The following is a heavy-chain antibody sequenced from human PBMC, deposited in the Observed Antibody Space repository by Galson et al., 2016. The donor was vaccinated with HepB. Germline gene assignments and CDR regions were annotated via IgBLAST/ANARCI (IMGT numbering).Heavy chain of an antibody. Sequence: SLRLSCAASGFTFSSYALHWVRQAPGKGLEWVAVISDDGSKKYYADSVKGRFTISSDNSNNTLYLQMNSLRAEDTAVYYCARATRLYSGSDFPPNYWGQGTLVTVSS. CDR2: ISDDGSKK. J-gene: IGHJ4*02. CDR1: GFTFSSYA. CDR3: ARATRLYSGSDFPPNY. V-gene: IGHV3-30-3*01. D-gene: IGHD5-12*01.